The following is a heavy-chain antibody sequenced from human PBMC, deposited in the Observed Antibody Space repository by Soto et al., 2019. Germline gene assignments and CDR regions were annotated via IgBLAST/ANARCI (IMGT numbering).Heavy chain of an antibody. Sequence: GGSLRLSCAASGFTFSSYAMSWVRQAPGKGLEWVSAISGSGGSTYYADSVKGRFTISRDNSKNTLYLQMNSLRAEDTAVYYCARVTYDSFTAYSYYFDYWGQGTLVTVSS. V-gene: IGHV3-23*01. CDR2: ISGSGGST. CDR3: ARVTYDSFTAYSYYFDY. D-gene: IGHD3-9*01. J-gene: IGHJ4*02. CDR1: GFTFSSYA.